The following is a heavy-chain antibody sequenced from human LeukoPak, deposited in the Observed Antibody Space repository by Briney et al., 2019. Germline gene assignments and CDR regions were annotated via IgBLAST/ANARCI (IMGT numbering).Heavy chain of an antibody. Sequence: GGSLRLSCVASGFTVSSNYMSWVRQAPGKGLEWVSVIYSGGSTDYADSVKGRFTISRDNSRNALYLQMNSLRAEDTAVYYCASVYYYDSSGLGYWGQGSLVTVSS. D-gene: IGHD3-22*01. CDR2: IYSGGST. J-gene: IGHJ4*02. CDR3: ASVYYYDSSGLGY. CDR1: GFTVSSNY. V-gene: IGHV3-53*01.